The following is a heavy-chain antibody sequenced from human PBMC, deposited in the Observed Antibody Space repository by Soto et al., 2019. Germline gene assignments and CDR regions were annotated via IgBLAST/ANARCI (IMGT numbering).Heavy chain of an antibody. CDR1: GDSVSSNSAA. CDR3: ARMGSSSFYYYYGMDV. Sequence: SQTLSLTCAISGDSVSSNSAAWNWIGQSPSRGLEWLGRTYYRSKWYNDYAVSVKSRITINPDTSKNQFSLQLNSVTPEDTAVYYCARMGSSSFYYYYGMDVWGQGTTVTVSS. CDR2: TYYRSKWYN. J-gene: IGHJ6*02. D-gene: IGHD6-6*01. V-gene: IGHV6-1*01.